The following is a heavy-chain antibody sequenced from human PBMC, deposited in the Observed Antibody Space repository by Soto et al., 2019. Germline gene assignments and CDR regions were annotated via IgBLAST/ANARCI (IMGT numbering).Heavy chain of an antibody. D-gene: IGHD5-12*01. CDR2: IGPKSGDT. CDR1: GYTFSGYY. V-gene: IGHV1-2*02. Sequence: QVQLVQSGAEVKESGASVKVSCKASGYTFSGYYIHWVRQAPGQAPEWVGEIGPKSGDTRYAQKFQGRDTMTKDTSITTVYMELRNLRPDVTAVYFCGRGRSGEIVIFYWGQGTLVTVHS. CDR3: GRGRSGEIVIFY. J-gene: IGHJ4*02.